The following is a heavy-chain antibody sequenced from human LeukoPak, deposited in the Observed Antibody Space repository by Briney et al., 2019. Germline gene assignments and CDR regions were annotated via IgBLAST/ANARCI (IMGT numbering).Heavy chain of an antibody. J-gene: IGHJ4*02. CDR2: IKSKTDGGTT. D-gene: IGHD3-16*01. CDR3: TTAFGQSDY. Sequence: GGPLRLSFAASDFTLRNAGLAWFRQAQGKGRNWVGRIKSKTDGGTTDYAAPVKGRFTISRDDSKNTLYLQMNSLKTEDTAVYYCTTAFGQSDYWGQGTLVTVSS. V-gene: IGHV3-15*01. CDR1: DFTLRNAG.